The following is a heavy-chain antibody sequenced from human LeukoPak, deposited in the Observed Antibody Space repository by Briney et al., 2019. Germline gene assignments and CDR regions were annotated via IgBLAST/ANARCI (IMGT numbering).Heavy chain of an antibody. J-gene: IGHJ6*03. Sequence: SETLSLTCTVSGGSISSHYWSWIRQPPGKGLEWIGYIYYSGSTNYNPSLKSRVTISVDTSKNPFSLKLSSVTAADTAVYYCARVRDYYYYMDVWGKGTTVTVSS. V-gene: IGHV4-59*11. CDR1: GGSISSHY. CDR3: ARVRDYYYYMDV. CDR2: IYYSGST.